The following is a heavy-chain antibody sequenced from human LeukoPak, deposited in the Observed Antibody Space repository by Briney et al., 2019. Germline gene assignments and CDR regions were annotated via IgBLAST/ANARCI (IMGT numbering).Heavy chain of an antibody. CDR3: AREGGETYYYDSSGYPPGSYFDY. Sequence: PSETLSLTCTVSGYSISSGYYWGWIRQPPGKGLEWIGSIYHSGSTYYNPSLKSRVTISVDTSKNQFSLKLSSVTAADTAVYYCAREGGETYYYDSSGYPPGSYFDYWGQGTLVTVSS. V-gene: IGHV4-38-2*02. CDR1: GYSISSGYY. J-gene: IGHJ4*02. D-gene: IGHD3-22*01. CDR2: IYHSGST.